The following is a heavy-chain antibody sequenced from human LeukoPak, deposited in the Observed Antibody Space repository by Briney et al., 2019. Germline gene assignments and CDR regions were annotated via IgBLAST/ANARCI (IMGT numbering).Heavy chain of an antibody. CDR2: IKLDGSEK. D-gene: IGHD3-3*01. Sequence: HPGRSLRLSCVASGFTFGKYWMSWVRQAPGKGLEWVANIKLDGSEKNYVDSVKGRFTISRDNTKNSLYLQMNSLRAEDTAVFYCARDQYDTWSRRGNFDSWGQGTLVIVSS. CDR1: GFTFGKYW. J-gene: IGHJ4*02. CDR3: ARDQYDTWSRRGNFDS. V-gene: IGHV3-7*03.